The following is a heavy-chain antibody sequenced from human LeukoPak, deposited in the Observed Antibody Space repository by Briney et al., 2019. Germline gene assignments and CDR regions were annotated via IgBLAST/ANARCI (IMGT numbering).Heavy chain of an antibody. J-gene: IGHJ4*02. Sequence: SETLSLTCTVSGGSISSYYWSWIRQPPGKGLEWIGYIYYSGSTNYNPSLKSRVTISVDTSKNQFSLKLSSVTAADTAVYYCARDPRQYYYDRSGYDYWGQGTLVTVSS. D-gene: IGHD3-22*01. V-gene: IGHV4-59*01. CDR3: ARDPRQYYYDRSGYDY. CDR1: GGSISSYY. CDR2: IYYSGST.